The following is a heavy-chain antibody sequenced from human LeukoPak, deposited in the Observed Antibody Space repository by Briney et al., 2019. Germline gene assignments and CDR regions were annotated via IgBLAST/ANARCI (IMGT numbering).Heavy chain of an antibody. CDR2: IYYSGST. V-gene: IGHV4-34*01. CDR3: ARHHTTHWFDP. D-gene: IGHD1-1*01. J-gene: IGHJ5*02. CDR1: GGSFSGYY. Sequence: PSETLSLTCAVYGGSFSGYYWSWIRQPPGKGLEWIGSIYYSGSTYYNPSLKSRVTISVDTSKNQFSLKLSSVTAADTAVYYCARHHTTHWFDPWGQGTLVTVSS.